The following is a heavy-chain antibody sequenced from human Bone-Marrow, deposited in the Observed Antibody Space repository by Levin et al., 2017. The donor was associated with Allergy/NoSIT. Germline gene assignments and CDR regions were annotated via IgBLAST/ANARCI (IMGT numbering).Heavy chain of an antibody. J-gene: IGHJ4*02. CDR3: VKGMLRDGSPG. V-gene: IGHV3-23*01. Sequence: LSLTCAASGFTFSSYAMSWVRQAPGKGLEWVSGFSASGGTTYYADSVRGRFTISRDNSKNTLFLQMNSLRAEDTAVYYCVKGMLRDGSPGWGQGTLVTVSS. D-gene: IGHD5-24*01. CDR2: FSASGGTT. CDR1: GFTFSSYA.